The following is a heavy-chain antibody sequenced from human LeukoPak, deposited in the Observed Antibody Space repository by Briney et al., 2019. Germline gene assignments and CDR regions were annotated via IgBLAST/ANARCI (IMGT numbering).Heavy chain of an antibody. D-gene: IGHD7-27*01. CDR3: ARDPSGDRGYFDY. J-gene: IGHJ4*02. V-gene: IGHV1-2*02. Sequence: ASVKVSCKASGYXFTGYYMHWVRQAPGQGLEWVGWINPNSGGTNYAQKFQGRVTMTRDTSISTAYMELSRLRSDDTAVYYCARDPSGDRGYFDYWGQGTLVTVSS. CDR2: INPNSGGT. CDR1: GYXFTGYY.